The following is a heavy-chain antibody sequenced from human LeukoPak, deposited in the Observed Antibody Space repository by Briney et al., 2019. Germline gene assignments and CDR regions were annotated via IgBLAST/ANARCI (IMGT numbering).Heavy chain of an antibody. Sequence: GGSLSLSCAASGFTFDDYPMPWVGQAPGKGLEWVSLISGDGGSIYYADSVKGRFTISRDNSKNSLYLQMNSLRAEDTALYYCAKGGAPVNYYYYYYMDVWGKGTTVTVSS. CDR1: GFTFDDYP. V-gene: IGHV3-43D*03. CDR2: ISGDGGSI. J-gene: IGHJ6*03. D-gene: IGHD6-19*01. CDR3: AKGGAPVNYYYYYYMDV.